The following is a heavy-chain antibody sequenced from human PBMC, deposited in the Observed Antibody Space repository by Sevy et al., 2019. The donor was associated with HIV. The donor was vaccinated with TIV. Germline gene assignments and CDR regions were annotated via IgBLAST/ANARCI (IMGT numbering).Heavy chain of an antibody. CDR3: GRGPNDPYD. J-gene: IGHJ4*02. Sequence: GGSLRLSCTVSGFIVNYNYISWGRQAPGKGLEWISVIYSNGRTDYADSVKGRFAISRDNSKNMFYLQMNSLRAEDTAVYYCGRGPNDPYDWGPGTLVTVSS. V-gene: IGHV3-53*01. CDR2: IYSNGRT. D-gene: IGHD1-1*01. CDR1: GFIVNYNY.